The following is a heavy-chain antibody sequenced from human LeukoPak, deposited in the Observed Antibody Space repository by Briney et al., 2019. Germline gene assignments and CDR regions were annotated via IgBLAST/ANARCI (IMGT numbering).Heavy chain of an antibody. V-gene: IGHV4-59*01. Sequence: SETLSLTCTVSGGSISSYYWSWIRQPPGKGLEWIGYIYYSGSTNYNPSLKSRVTISVDTSKNQFSLKLSSVTAADTAVCYCARVQGGFDPWGQGTLVTVSS. CDR2: IYYSGST. D-gene: IGHD3-16*01. J-gene: IGHJ5*02. CDR1: GGSISSYY. CDR3: ARVQGGFDP.